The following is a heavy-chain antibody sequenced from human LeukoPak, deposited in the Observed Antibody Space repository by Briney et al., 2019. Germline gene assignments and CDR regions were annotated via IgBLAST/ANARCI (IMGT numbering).Heavy chain of an antibody. CDR1: GFTFSNAW. Sequence: GGSLRLSCAASGFTFSNAWMSWVRQAPGKGLEWVGRIKSETDGGTTDYAAPVKGRFTISRDDSKNTLYLQMNSLKTEDTAVYYCTTDIGLLEWLSDGPADYWGQGTLVTVSS. J-gene: IGHJ4*02. CDR2: IKSETDGGTT. V-gene: IGHV3-15*01. CDR3: TTDIGLLEWLSDGPADY. D-gene: IGHD3-3*01.